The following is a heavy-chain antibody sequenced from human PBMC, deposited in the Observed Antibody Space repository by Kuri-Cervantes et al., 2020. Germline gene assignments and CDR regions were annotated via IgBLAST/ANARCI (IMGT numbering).Heavy chain of an antibody. D-gene: IGHD6-13*01. J-gene: IGHJ6*02. CDR2: ISAYNGNT. CDR1: GYSFTSNG. CDR3: ARGLSFVQQMTAYDMDV. Sequence: ASVKDPCKASGYSFTSNGISWLLQAPGQGLVWMGWISAYNGNTNYAQKFQGRVTMTRNTSISTAYMELSSLRSEDTAVYYCARGLSFVQQMTAYDMDVWGQGTTVTVSS. V-gene: IGHV1-18*01.